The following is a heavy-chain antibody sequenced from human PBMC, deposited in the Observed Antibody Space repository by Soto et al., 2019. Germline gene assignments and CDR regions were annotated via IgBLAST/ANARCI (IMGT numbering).Heavy chain of an antibody. J-gene: IGHJ4*02. Sequence: SETLSLTCTVSGGSVSSDNYYWSWIRQPPGKGLEWIGYVYYSGSTNNNPSLVSRVAISVDTSKNQFSLNLRSVTAADTAIYYCARLDCVTNTCQVDSWGQGTLVTLSS. D-gene: IGHD2-21*01. CDR2: VYYSGST. CDR1: GGSVSSDNYY. CDR3: ARLDCVTNTCQVDS. V-gene: IGHV4-61*01.